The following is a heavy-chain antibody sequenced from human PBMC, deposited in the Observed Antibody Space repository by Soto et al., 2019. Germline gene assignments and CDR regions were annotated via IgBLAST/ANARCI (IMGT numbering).Heavy chain of an antibody. CDR1: GFTVSNNY. CDR3: GTPAGGGGY. J-gene: IGHJ4*02. Sequence: EVQLVESGGGLIQPGGSLRLSCAVSGFTVSNNYMSWVRQAPGKGLEGVSVIYSGGYTAYGDSVKGRFTISRDNSKNTLFLKSKSRRAGDPAGFFWGTPAGGGGYWGQGTLVTVSS. D-gene: IGHD3-10*01. CDR2: IYSGGYT. V-gene: IGHV3-53*01.